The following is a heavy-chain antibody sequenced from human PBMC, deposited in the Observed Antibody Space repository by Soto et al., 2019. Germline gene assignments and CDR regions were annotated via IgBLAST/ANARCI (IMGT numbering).Heavy chain of an antibody. CDR3: AKETIAVAGPNFFDF. J-gene: IGHJ4*02. Sequence: GGSLRLSCVGSGFKFGDYGMDWVRHTPGKGLEWVAVIGNDGAARFYGDSVKGRFSISGDNSRSTFYLQMNSLRPEDTAMYYCAKETIAVAGPNFFDFWGQGTQVTVSS. CDR1: GFKFGDYG. CDR2: IGNDGAAR. D-gene: IGHD6-19*01. V-gene: IGHV3-30*18.